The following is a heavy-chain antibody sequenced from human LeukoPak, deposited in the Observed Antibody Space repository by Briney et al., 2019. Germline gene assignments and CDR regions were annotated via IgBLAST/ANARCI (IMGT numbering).Heavy chain of an antibody. D-gene: IGHD6-13*01. CDR3: AKDIAGTIIIDY. V-gene: IGHV3-23*01. J-gene: IGHJ4*02. CDR1: GFTFSGYA. CDR2: ISGSGGST. Sequence: PGGSLRLSCAASGFTFSGYAMSWVRQAPGKGLEWVSAISGSGGSTYYADSVKGRFTISRDNSKNTLYLQMNSLRAEDTAVYYCAKDIAGTIIIDYWGQGTLVTVSS.